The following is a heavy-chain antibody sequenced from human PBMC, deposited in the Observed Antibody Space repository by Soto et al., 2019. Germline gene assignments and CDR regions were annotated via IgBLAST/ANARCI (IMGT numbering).Heavy chain of an antibody. V-gene: IGHV4-39*01. CDR1: GGSISSSSYY. D-gene: IGHD2-2*01. Sequence: ETLSLTCTVSGGSISSSSYYWGWIRQPPGKGLEWIGSIYYSGSTYYNPSLKSRVTISVDTSKNQFSLKLSSVTAADTAVYYCARHEALYCSSTSCYGDAFDIWGQGTMVTVSS. CDR2: IYYSGST. J-gene: IGHJ3*02. CDR3: ARHEALYCSSTSCYGDAFDI.